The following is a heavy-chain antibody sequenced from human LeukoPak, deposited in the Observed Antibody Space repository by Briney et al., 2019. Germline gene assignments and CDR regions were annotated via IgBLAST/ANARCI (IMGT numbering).Heavy chain of an antibody. J-gene: IGHJ4*02. CDR3: ARERAVTTYYYFDY. Sequence: SETLSLTCAVYGGSFSGYYWSWIRQPPGKGLEWIGEINHSGSTNYNPSLKSRVTISVDTSKNQFSLKLSSVTAAGTAVYYCARERAVTTYYYFDYWGQGTLVTVSS. D-gene: IGHD4-17*01. V-gene: IGHV4-34*01. CDR1: GGSFSGYY. CDR2: INHSGST.